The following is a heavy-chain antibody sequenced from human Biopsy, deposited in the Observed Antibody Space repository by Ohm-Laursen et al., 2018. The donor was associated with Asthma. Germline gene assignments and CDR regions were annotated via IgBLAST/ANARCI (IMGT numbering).Heavy chain of an antibody. D-gene: IGHD2-2*01. Sequence: LVKVSCKSLGGTFNTYVIGWVRQAPGQGLKWMGGINSVFGTTTYPQKFQDRVTITADDSTSTVYMELSSLRSEDTAVYYCARKAGSCISRTCYSLDFWGQGTLVTVSS. CDR2: INSVFGTT. CDR1: GGTFNTYV. V-gene: IGHV1-69*13. J-gene: IGHJ4*02. CDR3: ARKAGSCISRTCYSLDF.